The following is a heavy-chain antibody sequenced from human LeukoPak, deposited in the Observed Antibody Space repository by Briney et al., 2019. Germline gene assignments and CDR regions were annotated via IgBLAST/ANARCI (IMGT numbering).Heavy chain of an antibody. J-gene: IGHJ5*02. D-gene: IGHD3-10*01. CDR3: ARGYGSGSYGPNWFDP. V-gene: IGHV3-74*01. Sequence: GGSLRLSCAASGFTFSSYAMHWVRQAPGKGLVWVSRINSDGSSTTYADSVKGRFTISRDNAKNTLYLQMNSLRAEDTAVYYCARGYGSGSYGPNWFDPWGQGTLVTVSS. CDR2: INSDGSST. CDR1: GFTFSSYA.